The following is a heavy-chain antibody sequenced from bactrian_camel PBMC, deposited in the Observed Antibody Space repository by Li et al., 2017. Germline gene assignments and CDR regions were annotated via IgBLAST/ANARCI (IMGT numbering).Heavy chain of an antibody. D-gene: IGHD2*01. V-gene: IGHV3S44*01. CDR1: GYPFSRYC. CDR3: ASGMSGWTSPLRVSAYNN. J-gene: IGHJ4*01. Sequence: DVQLVESGGGSVQAGGSLRLSCEGSGYPFSRYCMGWFRQVPGKGREWVGTIDAEGTPSVADSVRGRFTVSRDNSKNTLYLQMNSLQPEDTAMYYCASGMSGWTSPLRVSAYNNWGQGTQVTVS. CDR2: TIDAEGTP.